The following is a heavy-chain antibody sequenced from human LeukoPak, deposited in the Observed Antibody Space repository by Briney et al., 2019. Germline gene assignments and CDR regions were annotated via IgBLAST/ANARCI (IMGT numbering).Heavy chain of an antibody. CDR1: GGTCSSYA. J-gene: IGHJ5*02. V-gene: IGHV1-69*04. CDR2: IIPILGIA. D-gene: IGHD3-10*01. Sequence: ASVKVSCKASGGTCSSYAISWVRQAPGQGLEWMGRIIPILGIANYAQKFQGRVTITADKSTSTAYMELSSLRPEDTAVYYCASVRGENNWFDPWGQGTLVTVSS. CDR3: ASVRGENNWFDP.